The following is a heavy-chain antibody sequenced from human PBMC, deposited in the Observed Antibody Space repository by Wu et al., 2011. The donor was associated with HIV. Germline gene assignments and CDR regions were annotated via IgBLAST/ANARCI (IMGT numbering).Heavy chain of an antibody. D-gene: IGHD1-26*01. CDR2: IIPIFGTA. CDR3: ARVLIVGGLADY. V-gene: IGHV1-69*06. Sequence: QVQLVQSGAEVKKPGSSVKVSCKASGGTFSSYAISWVRQAPGQGLEWMGRIIPIFGTANYAQKFQGRVTMTTDTSTRTAYMELRSLRSDDTAIYYCARVLIVGGLADYVGRGNLVTVSS. CDR1: GGTFSSYA. J-gene: IGHJ4*03.